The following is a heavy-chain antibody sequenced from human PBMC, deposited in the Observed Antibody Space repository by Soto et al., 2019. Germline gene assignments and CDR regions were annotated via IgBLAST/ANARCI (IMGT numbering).Heavy chain of an antibody. CDR1: GFTFSSCA. CDR3: ARGPYSSGWYWEYYFDX. CDR2: ISCSGGST. J-gene: IGHJ4*02. Sequence: PGGSLRLSCAAPGFTFSSCAMSWVRQAPGKGLEWVSAISCSGGSTYYADSVKVRLTISRDNSKNTLYLQMNSLRAEDTAVYYCARGPYSSGWYWEYYFDXWGQGTLVTVSX. V-gene: IGHV3-23*01. D-gene: IGHD6-19*01.